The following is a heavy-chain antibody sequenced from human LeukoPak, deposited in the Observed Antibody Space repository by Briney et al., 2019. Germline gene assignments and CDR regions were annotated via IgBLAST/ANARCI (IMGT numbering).Heavy chain of an antibody. CDR3: ARGGRNWFDP. V-gene: IGHV4-34*01. CDR1: GGSFSGDH. Sequence: SETLSLTCAIYGGSFSGDHWTRIRQPPGKGLEWIGEITHNGSTNYNPSLKSRVTISEDTSKNQFSLKVSSVTAADTAVYYCARGGRNWFDPWGQGTLVTVSS. J-gene: IGHJ5*02. CDR2: ITHNGST.